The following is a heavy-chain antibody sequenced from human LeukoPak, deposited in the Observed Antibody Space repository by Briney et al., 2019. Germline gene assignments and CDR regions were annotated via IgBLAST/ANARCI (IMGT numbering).Heavy chain of an antibody. Sequence: GRSLRLSCAASGFTFSSYAMHWVRQAPGKGLEWVAVISYDGSNKYYADSVKGRFTISRDNSKNTLYLQMNSLRADDTAVYFCSGEITTLGCWGQGTLVTVSS. CDR1: GFTFSSYA. J-gene: IGHJ4*02. CDR2: ISYDGSNK. D-gene: IGHD3-22*01. V-gene: IGHV3-30-3*01. CDR3: SGEITTLGC.